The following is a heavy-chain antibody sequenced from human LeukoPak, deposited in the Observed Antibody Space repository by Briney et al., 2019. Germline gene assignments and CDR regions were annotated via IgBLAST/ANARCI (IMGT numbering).Heavy chain of an antibody. Sequence: GGSLRLSCAASGFTVSSNYMNWVRQAPGKGLEWVSVLYSGGSTYYADSVKDRFTISRDNSKNTLYLQMNSLRAEDTAVYYCAREVGWNYSDYWGQGTLVTVSS. V-gene: IGHV3-66*01. CDR1: GFTVSSNY. J-gene: IGHJ4*02. D-gene: IGHD6-19*01. CDR2: LYSGGST. CDR3: AREVGWNYSDY.